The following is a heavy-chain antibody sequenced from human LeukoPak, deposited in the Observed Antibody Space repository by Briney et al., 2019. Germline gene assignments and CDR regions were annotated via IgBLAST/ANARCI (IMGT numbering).Heavy chain of an antibody. J-gene: IGHJ4*02. Sequence: GRSLRLSCAASGFTFSSYAMSWVRQAPGKGLEWVSAISGSGSTYYADSVKGRFTISRDNSKNTLYLQMNSLRAEDTAVYHCAKQYSSSWHYFDYWGQGTLVTVSS. D-gene: IGHD6-13*01. CDR2: ISGSGST. CDR1: GFTFSSYA. V-gene: IGHV3-23*01. CDR3: AKQYSSSWHYFDY.